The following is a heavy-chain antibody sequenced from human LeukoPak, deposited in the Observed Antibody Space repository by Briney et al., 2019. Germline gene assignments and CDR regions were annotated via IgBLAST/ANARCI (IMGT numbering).Heavy chain of an antibody. Sequence: SETLSLTCNVSGGSITSYYWSWIRRPPGKGLEWIGYIYYTGRTKYNASLESRVTISVDTSNNQFSLRLNSVTPADTAIYYCARRAAGAWATFDYWGQGTLVTVSS. CDR1: GGSITSYY. CDR3: ARRAAGAWATFDY. D-gene: IGHD7-27*01. V-gene: IGHV4-59*01. CDR2: IYYTGRT. J-gene: IGHJ4*02.